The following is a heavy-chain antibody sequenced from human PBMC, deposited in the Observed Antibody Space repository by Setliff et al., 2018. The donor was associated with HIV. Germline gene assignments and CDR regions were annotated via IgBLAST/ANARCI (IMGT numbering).Heavy chain of an antibody. CDR2: IFDSENN. CDR3: ARALKNPTIKIYFDL. D-gene: IGHD5-12*01. Sequence: SETLSLTCSVSGDSITHYYWNWIRQPPGKGLEWIGNIFDSENNNYNPSLKSRVSMSVDTSKNQFSLRLTSVTAADTAVYYCARALKNPTIKIYFDLWGRGTLVTVSS. J-gene: IGHJ2*01. V-gene: IGHV4-59*01. CDR1: GDSITHYY.